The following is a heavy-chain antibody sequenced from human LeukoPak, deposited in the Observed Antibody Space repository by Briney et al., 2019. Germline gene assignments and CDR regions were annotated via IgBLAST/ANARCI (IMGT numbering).Heavy chain of an antibody. J-gene: IGHJ3*02. V-gene: IGHV1-69*13. D-gene: IGHD2-2*01. CDR1: GGTFSSYA. CDR2: IIPIFGTA. CDR3: ARGSDCSSTSCYLFGAFDI. Sequence: ASVKVSCTASGGTFSSYAISWVRQAPGQGLEWMGVIIPIFGTANYAQKFQGRVTITADESTSTAYMELSSLRSEDTAVYYCARGSDCSSTSCYLFGAFDIWGQGTMVTVSS.